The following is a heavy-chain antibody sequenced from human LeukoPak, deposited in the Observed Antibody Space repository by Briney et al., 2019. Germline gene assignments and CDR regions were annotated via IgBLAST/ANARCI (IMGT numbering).Heavy chain of an antibody. D-gene: IGHD5-12*01. Sequence: ASVKVSCKASGYTFIMYAINWVRQAPGQGLEWMGWISAYNGNTNYAQKLQGRVTITTDTSTSSAYMELRSLRSDDTAVYYCARDSGYAKDAFDIWGQGTMVTVSS. CDR1: GYTFIMYA. CDR3: ARDSGYAKDAFDI. J-gene: IGHJ3*02. V-gene: IGHV1-18*01. CDR2: ISAYNGNT.